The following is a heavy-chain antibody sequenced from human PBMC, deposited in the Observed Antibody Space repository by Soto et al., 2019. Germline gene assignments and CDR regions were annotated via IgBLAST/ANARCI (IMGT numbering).Heavy chain of an antibody. D-gene: IGHD4-17*01. V-gene: IGHV4-59*01. CDR2: IYYSGST. Sequence: SETLSLTCTVSGGSISSYYWSWIRQPPGKGLEWIGYIYYSGSTNYNPSLKSRVTISVDTSKNQFSLKLSSVTAADTAVYYCARQTTVKLYYFDYWGQGTLVTVSS. CDR3: ARQTTVKLYYFDY. J-gene: IGHJ4*02. CDR1: GGSISSYY.